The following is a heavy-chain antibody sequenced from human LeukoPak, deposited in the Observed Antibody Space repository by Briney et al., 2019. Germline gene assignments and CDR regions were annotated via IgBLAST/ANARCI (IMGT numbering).Heavy chain of an antibody. CDR1: GFTFSSYA. J-gene: IGHJ4*02. CDR3: AKESGSYQLYYFDY. V-gene: IGHV3-23*01. CDR2: ISGSGTST. Sequence: GGSLRLSCAASGFTFSSYAMSWVRQPPGKGLEWVSGISGSGTSTYYADSVKGRFTIYRDNSKNPLHLQMNSLRAEDTAVYYCAKESGSYQLYYFDYWGQGTLVTVSS. D-gene: IGHD1-26*01.